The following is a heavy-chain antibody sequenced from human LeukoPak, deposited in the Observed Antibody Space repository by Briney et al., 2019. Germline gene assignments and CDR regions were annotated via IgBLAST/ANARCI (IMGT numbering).Heavy chain of an antibody. CDR3: AKSLDYGGNRARLDF. J-gene: IGHJ4*02. D-gene: IGHD4-23*01. CDR1: GFTVSSNY. CDR2: IYSGGST. V-gene: IGHV3-66*01. Sequence: GGSLRLSCAASGFTVSSNYMSWVRQAPGKGLEWVSVIYSGGSTYYADSVKGRFTISRDNSKNTLYLQMNSLRAEDTAVYYCAKSLDYGGNRARLDFWGQGTLVTVSS.